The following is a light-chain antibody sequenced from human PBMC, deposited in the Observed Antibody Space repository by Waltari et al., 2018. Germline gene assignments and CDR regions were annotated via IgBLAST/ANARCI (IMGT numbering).Light chain of an antibody. CDR2: DVN. Sequence: QSALTQPPSASGSPGQSVTISCTGTSGDIGAYNSVNWYRQHPGKVPKLMIYDVNSCPSGVPVLFSGSKSGNTASLTVSGLQPEDEAVYYCNSFAGSDTVVFGGGTTLTVL. J-gene: IGLJ2*01. V-gene: IGLV2-8*01. CDR1: SGDIGAYNS. CDR3: NSFAGSDTVV.